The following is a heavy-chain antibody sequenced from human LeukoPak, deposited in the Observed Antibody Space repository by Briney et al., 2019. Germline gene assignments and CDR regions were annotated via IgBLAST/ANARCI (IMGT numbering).Heavy chain of an antibody. CDR3: ARDLYFYDSSGTDAFDI. Sequence: SETLSLTCTVSGGSISSYYWSWIRQPPGKGLEWIGYIYYSGSTNYNPSLKSRVTISVDTSKNQFSLKLSSVTAADTAVYYCARDLYFYDSSGTDAFDIWGQGTMVTVSS. CDR2: IYYSGST. V-gene: IGHV4-59*01. CDR1: GGSISSYY. D-gene: IGHD3-22*01. J-gene: IGHJ3*02.